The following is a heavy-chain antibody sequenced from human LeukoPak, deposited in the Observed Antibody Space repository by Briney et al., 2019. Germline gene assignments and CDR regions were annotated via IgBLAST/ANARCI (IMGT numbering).Heavy chain of an antibody. CDR2: IDPSGTTL. D-gene: IGHD1-20*01. CDR3: ARAAYNWN. CDR1: GFTLRHYV. V-gene: IGHV3-11*01. Sequence: GGSLRLSCAASGFTLRHYVMSWVRQAPGKGLEWVSYIDPSGTTLYYADSVKGRFIISRDNGKNSLYLQLRSLKDEDTAVYFCARAAYNWNWGQGTLVTVSS. J-gene: IGHJ4*02.